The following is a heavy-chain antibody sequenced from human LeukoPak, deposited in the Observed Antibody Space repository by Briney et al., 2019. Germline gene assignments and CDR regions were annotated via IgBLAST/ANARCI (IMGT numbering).Heavy chain of an antibody. V-gene: IGHV3-48*03. CDR1: GFTFSSFE. Sequence: GGSLRLSCAASGFTFSSFEMNWVRQAPGKGLEWVSYIRGSGSTIYYADSVKGRFTISRDNAKNSLYLQMNSLRAEDTAVYYCARDLRYSSSYAPFDYWGQGTLVTVSS. CDR3: ARDLRYSSSYAPFDY. J-gene: IGHJ4*02. D-gene: IGHD6-13*01. CDR2: IRGSGSTI.